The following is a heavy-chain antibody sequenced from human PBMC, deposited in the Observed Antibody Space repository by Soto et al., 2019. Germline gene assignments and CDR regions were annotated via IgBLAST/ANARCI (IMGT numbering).Heavy chain of an antibody. V-gene: IGHV3-73*01. D-gene: IGHD6-13*01. CDR3: TRLGSSSWFRNYYYYGMDV. CDR1: GFTFSGSA. Sequence: AGGSLRLSCAASGFTFSGSAMHWVRQASGKGLEWVGRIRSKANSYATAYAASVKGRFTISRDDSKNTAYLQMNSLKTEDTAVYYCTRLGSSSWFRNYYYYGMDVWGQGTTVTVSS. CDR2: IRSKANSYAT. J-gene: IGHJ6*02.